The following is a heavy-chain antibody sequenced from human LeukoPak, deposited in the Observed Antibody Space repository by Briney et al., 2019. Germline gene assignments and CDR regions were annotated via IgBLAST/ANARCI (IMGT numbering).Heavy chain of an antibody. CDR2: ISGSGGST. Sequence: QPGGSLRLSCAASGFTFSSYAMSWVRQAPGKGLEWVSAISGSGGSTYYADSVKGRFAISRDNSKNTLYLQMNSLRAGDTAVYYCAKDRLGFTMVRGADYWGQGTLVTVSS. CDR1: GFTFSSYA. CDR3: AKDRLGFTMVRGADY. D-gene: IGHD3-10*01. V-gene: IGHV3-23*01. J-gene: IGHJ4*02.